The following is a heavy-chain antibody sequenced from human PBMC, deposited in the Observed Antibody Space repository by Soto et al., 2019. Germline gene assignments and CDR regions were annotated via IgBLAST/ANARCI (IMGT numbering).Heavy chain of an antibody. CDR3: ARDGYCTHAVRYRAAGDSYYKYGLVV. CDR1: GFTFSSYS. D-gene: IGHD2-8*01. CDR2: ISSSSSYI. J-gene: IGHJ6*02. Sequence: GGSLRLSCAASGFTFSSYSMNWVRQAPGKGLEWVSSISSSSSYIYYADSVKGRFTISRDNAKNSLYLQMNSLRAEDTAVYYFARDGYCTHAVRYRAAGDSYYKYGLVVLDPETTDTVSS. V-gene: IGHV3-21*01.